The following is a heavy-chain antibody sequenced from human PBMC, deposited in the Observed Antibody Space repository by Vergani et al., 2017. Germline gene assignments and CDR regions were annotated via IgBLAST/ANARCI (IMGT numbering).Heavy chain of an antibody. D-gene: IGHD3-3*01. CDR2: ISSSSSTI. V-gene: IGHV3-48*01. J-gene: IGHJ6*02. CDR3: AGDYESDLEWLSPVSHYGMDV. Sequence: EVQLVESGGGLVQPGGSLRLSCAASGFTFSSYSMNWVRQAPGKGLEWVSYISSSSSTIYYADSVKGRFTISRDNAKNSLYLQMNSLRAEDTAVYYCAGDYESDLEWLSPVSHYGMDVWGQGTTVTVSS. CDR1: GFTFSSYS.